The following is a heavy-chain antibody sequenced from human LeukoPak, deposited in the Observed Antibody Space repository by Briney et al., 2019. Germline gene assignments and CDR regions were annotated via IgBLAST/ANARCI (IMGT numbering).Heavy chain of an antibody. Sequence: GSSVKVSCKASGGTFSSYAISWGRQAPGQGLEWMGGIIPIFGTANYAQKFQGRVTITTDESTSTAYMELSSLRSEDTAVYYCARGEGYYYDSSGYYYALDYWGQGTLVTVSS. CDR2: IIPIFGTA. CDR1: GGTFSSYA. D-gene: IGHD3-22*01. CDR3: ARGEGYYYDSSGYYYALDY. J-gene: IGHJ4*02. V-gene: IGHV1-69*05.